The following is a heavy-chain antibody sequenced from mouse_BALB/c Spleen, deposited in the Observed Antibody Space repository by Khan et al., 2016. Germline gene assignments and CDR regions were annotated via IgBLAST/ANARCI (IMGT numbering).Heavy chain of an antibody. CDR3: AINWDEEDY. CDR1: GYSITSDYA. D-gene: IGHD4-1*02. Sequence: EVQLQESGPGLVKPSQSLSLTCTVTGYSITSDYAWNWIRQFPGNKLEWMGYISYSGSTSYNPSLKSRISITRDTSKNPFFLQLNSVTTEDTATYDCAINWDEEDYWGQGTLVTVSA. CDR2: ISYSGST. J-gene: IGHJ3*01. V-gene: IGHV3-2*02.